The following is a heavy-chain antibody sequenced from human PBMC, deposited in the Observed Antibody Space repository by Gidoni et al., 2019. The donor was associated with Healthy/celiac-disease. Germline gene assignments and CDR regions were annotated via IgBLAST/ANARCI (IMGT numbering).Heavy chain of an antibody. CDR2: IYTGGSP. D-gene: IGHD3-22*01. CDR1: GGAISSGSYY. J-gene: IGHJ5*02. Sequence: QVQLQESGPGLVKPSQTLSLTCTVSGGAISSGSYYWSWIRQPAGKGLEWIGRIYTGGSPNYTPSLKSRVTMSVDTSKNQFSLKLSSVTAADTAVYYCARYGYDSSGTPWGQGTLVTVSS. V-gene: IGHV4-61*02. CDR3: ARYGYDSSGTP.